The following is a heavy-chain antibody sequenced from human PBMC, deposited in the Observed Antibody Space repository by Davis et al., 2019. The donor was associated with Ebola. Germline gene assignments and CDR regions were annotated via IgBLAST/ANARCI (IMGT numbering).Heavy chain of an antibody. D-gene: IGHD6-13*01. V-gene: IGHV4-34*01. CDR2: ITHGGNT. Sequence: MPSETLSLTCAVYGGSFSGYYWSWIRPPPGKGLEWIGEITHGGNTNYSPSLKSRVTMSTDTSKNQFSLKLSSVTAADTAVYYCARDPGAAAGEGFDYWGQGTLVTVSS. CDR1: GGSFSGYY. J-gene: IGHJ4*02. CDR3: ARDPGAAAGEGFDY.